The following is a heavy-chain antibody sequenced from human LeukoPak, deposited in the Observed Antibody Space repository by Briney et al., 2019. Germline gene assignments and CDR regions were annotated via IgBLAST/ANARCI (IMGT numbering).Heavy chain of an antibody. CDR3: AKAIMIPTYYFDY. D-gene: IGHD3-16*02. Sequence: GGSLRLSCAASGFTFSSYAMSWVRQAPGKGLEWVSAISGSGGSTYYADSVKGRFTISRDNSKNTLYLQMNGLRAEDTAVYYCAKAIMIPTYYFDYWGQGTLVTVSS. CDR1: GFTFSSYA. CDR2: ISGSGGST. V-gene: IGHV3-23*01. J-gene: IGHJ4*02.